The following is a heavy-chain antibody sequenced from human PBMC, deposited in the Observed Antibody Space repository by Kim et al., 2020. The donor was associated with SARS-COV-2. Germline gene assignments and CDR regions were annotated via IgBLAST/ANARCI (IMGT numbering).Heavy chain of an antibody. CDR3: ARGDNWNEDYFDY. V-gene: IGHV1-69*13. D-gene: IGHD1-20*01. J-gene: IGHJ4*02. CDR1: GGTFSSYA. CDR2: IIPIFGTA. Sequence: SVKVSCKASGGTFSSYAISWVRQAPGQGLEWMGGIIPIFGTANYAQQFQGRVTITADESTSTAYMELSSLRSEDTAVYYCARGDNWNEDYFDYWGQGTLVTVSS.